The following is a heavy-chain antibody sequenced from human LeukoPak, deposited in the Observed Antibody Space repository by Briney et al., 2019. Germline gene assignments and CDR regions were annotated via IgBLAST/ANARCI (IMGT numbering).Heavy chain of an antibody. CDR1: GYTFTGYY. V-gene: IGHV1-2*04. CDR2: INPNSGGT. D-gene: IGHD6-13*01. CDR3: ARGGVLGSSWYYFDY. J-gene: IGHJ4*02. Sequence: ASVQVSCKASGYTFTGYYMHWVRQAPGQGLEWMGWINPNSGGTNYAQKFQGWVTMTRDTSISTAYMELSRLRSDDTAVYYCARGGVLGSSWYYFDYWGQGTLVTVSS.